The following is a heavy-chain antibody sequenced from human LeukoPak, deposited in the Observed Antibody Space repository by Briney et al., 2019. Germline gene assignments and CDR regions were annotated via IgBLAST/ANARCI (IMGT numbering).Heavy chain of an antibody. CDR2: IYYSGST. D-gene: IGHD2-15*01. V-gene: IGHV4-59*01. CDR1: GGSISSYY. CDR3: ARDSPSLHAFDI. J-gene: IGHJ3*02. Sequence: PSETLSLTCTVSGGSISSYYWSWIRQPPGKGLEWIGYIYYSGSTNYNPSLKSRVTISVDTSKNQFSLKLSSVTAADTAVYYCARDSPSLHAFDIWGQGTMVTVSS.